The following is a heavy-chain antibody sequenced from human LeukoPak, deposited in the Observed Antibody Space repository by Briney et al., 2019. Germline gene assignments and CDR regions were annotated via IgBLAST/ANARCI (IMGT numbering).Heavy chain of an antibody. D-gene: IGHD3-10*01. CDR2: ISGSGGST. CDR3: AKGVRGVITWFDP. CDR1: GSTFSSYA. Sequence: GGSLRLSCAASGSTFSSYAMSWVRQAPGKGLEWVSGISGSGGSTNYADSVKGRFTISRDNSKNTLYLQMNSLRAEDTAVYYCAKGVRGVITWFDPWGQGTLVTVSS. J-gene: IGHJ5*02. V-gene: IGHV3-23*01.